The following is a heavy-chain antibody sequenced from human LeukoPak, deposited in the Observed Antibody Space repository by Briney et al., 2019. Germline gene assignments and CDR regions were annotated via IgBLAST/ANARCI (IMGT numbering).Heavy chain of an antibody. Sequence: GGSLRLSCKGSGYSFTNYWIVWVRQMPGKGLEWMGIIYPGDSDTRYSPSFQGQVTISADKSISTAYLQWSSLKASDTAMYYCARHPVPAANHFDYWGQGTLVTVSS. J-gene: IGHJ4*02. CDR1: GYSFTNYW. D-gene: IGHD2-2*01. V-gene: IGHV5-51*01. CDR2: IYPGDSDT. CDR3: ARHPVPAANHFDY.